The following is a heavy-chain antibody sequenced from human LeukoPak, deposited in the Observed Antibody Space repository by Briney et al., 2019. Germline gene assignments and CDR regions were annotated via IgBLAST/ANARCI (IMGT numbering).Heavy chain of an antibody. J-gene: IGHJ4*02. V-gene: IGHV3-23*01. CDR1: GFTFRNYV. CDR2: ITADGGGT. D-gene: IGHD1-26*01. CDR3: AKEASSGNFVTIDC. Sequence: GGSLRLSCAASGFTFRNYVMSWVRQTPEKGLEWVSAITADGGGTNHADSVKGRFTISRDNSKNTLYLQMNGLRAEDTAIYYCAKEASSGNFVTIDCWGQGALVTVSS.